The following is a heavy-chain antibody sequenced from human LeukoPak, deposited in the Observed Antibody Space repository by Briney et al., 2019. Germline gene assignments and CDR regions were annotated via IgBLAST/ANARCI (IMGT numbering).Heavy chain of an antibody. D-gene: IGHD3/OR15-3a*01. CDR3: VLDLFSSFAFDI. V-gene: IGHV3-74*01. CDR2: INSDGSST. CDR1: GFTFSRYW. J-gene: IGHJ3*02. Sequence: GGSLRLSCAASGFTFSRYWMHWVRQAPGKGLLWVSRINSDGSSTYYADSVKGRFTTSRDNAKNALHPQMNSLTAEDTAVYYCVLDLFSSFAFDIWGQGTMVTVSS.